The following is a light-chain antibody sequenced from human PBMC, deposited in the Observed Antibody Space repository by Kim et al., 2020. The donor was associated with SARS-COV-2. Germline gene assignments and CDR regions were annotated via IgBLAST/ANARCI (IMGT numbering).Light chain of an antibody. V-gene: IGKV1-39*01. J-gene: IGKJ2*01. CDR2: AAS. CDR1: QSISNY. Sequence: SAAAGDRVTINGLASQSISNYLVWDQQKPGKAPTLLIYAASSLQSGVPSRCSGSGSGTDFTLTISSLQPEDFATYYCQQSYSTPYTFGQGTKLEI. CDR3: QQSYSTPYT.